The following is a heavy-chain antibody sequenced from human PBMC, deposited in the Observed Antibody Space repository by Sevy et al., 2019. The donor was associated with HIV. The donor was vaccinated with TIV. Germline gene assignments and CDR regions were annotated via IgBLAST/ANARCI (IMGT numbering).Heavy chain of an antibody. CDR3: ASSYDSSGYLPYFDY. CDR2: ISSSGSTI. D-gene: IGHD3-22*01. CDR1: EFTFSDYY. V-gene: IGHV3-11*01. Sequence: GGSLRLSCAASEFTFSDYYMSWIRQAPGKGLEWVSYISSSGSTIYYADSVKGRFTISRDNAKNSLYLQMNSLRAEDTAVYYCASSYDSSGYLPYFDYWGQGTLVTVSS. J-gene: IGHJ4*02.